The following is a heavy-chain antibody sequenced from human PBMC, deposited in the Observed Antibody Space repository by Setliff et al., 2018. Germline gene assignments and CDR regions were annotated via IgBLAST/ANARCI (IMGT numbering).Heavy chain of an antibody. D-gene: IGHD3-22*01. CDR1: GFAFSGDD. Sequence: GGSLRLSCAGSGFAFSGDDMHWVRQAPGKGLEWVSYINNRGDTIYYADSVRGRFLISRDNSRNTVYLQLNSLRAEDTAVYYCAKDYYFQFDYWGLGTLVTVSS. CDR3: AKDYYFQFDY. CDR2: INNRGDTI. J-gene: IGHJ4*02. V-gene: IGHV3-48*03.